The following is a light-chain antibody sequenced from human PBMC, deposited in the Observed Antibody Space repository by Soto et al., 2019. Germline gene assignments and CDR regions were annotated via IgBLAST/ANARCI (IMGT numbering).Light chain of an antibody. J-gene: IGKJ1*01. CDR1: QSVSDN. Sequence: ETVMTQSPDTLSLSPGERATLSCRASQSVSDNLAWYQQRPGQGPRLLIYGVSTRATGIPARFSGSGSGTEFTLTISSLQSEDFAVYYCQQYKNWPPTFGQWTKV. CDR2: GVS. CDR3: QQYKNWPPT. V-gene: IGKV3-15*01.